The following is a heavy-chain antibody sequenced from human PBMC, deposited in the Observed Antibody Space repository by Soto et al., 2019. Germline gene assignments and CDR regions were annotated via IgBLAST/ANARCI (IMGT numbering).Heavy chain of an antibody. V-gene: IGHV1-8*02. CDR2: MNPNSGNT. CDR3: TRAYGAETFDF. D-gene: IGHD3-10*01. CDR1: GYTFNNYD. J-gene: IGHJ5*01. Sequence: GASVKVSCKASGYTFNNYDIHWVRQAPGHGLEWMGWMNPNSGNTGYAQNFRGRVTMTQNTAIGTAYMELSRLRSDDTATYYCTRAYGAETFDFWGQGTRVTVSS.